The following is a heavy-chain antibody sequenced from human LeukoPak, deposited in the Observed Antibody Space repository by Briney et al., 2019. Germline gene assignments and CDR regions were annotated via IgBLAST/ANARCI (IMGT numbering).Heavy chain of an antibody. Sequence: GGSLRLSCAASGFSFSDSWMDWVRQAPGKGLEWVANIKPDGSEIYYVDAVKGRFTISRDNAKNSLYLQMNSLRAEDTAVYYCTRSLDYWGQGNLVTVSS. V-gene: IGHV3-7*02. J-gene: IGHJ4*02. CDR3: TRSLDY. D-gene: IGHD2-15*01. CDR2: IKPDGSEI. CDR1: GFSFSDSW.